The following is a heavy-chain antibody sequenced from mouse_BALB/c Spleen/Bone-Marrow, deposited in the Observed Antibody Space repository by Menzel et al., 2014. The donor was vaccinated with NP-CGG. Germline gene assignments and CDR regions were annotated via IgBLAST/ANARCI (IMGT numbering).Heavy chain of an antibody. CDR2: INPSNGGT. J-gene: IGHJ3*01. Sequence: QVQLQQSGAELVKPGASVKLSCKASGYTFTSYYMYWVKQRPGQGLEWIGEINPSNGGTNFNEKFKSKATLTVDKSPSTAYMQLSGLTSEDSAVYYCTREGDSPFAYWGQGTLVTVSA. CDR1: GYTFTSYY. V-gene: IGHV1S81*02. CDR3: TREGDSPFAY. D-gene: IGHD2-13*01.